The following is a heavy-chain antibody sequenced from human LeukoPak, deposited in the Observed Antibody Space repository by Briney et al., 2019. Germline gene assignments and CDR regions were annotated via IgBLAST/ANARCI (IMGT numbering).Heavy chain of an antibody. CDR1: GGSFSGYY. CDR2: INHSGST. CDR3: ARGATYYYDSSGYYYALCYYYYMDV. J-gene: IGHJ6*03. Sequence: PSETLSLTCAVYGGSFSGYYWSWIRQPPGKGLEWIGEINHSGSTNYNPSLKSRVTISVDTSKNQFSLKLSSVTAADTAVYYCARGATYYYDSSGYYYALCYYYYMDVWGKGTTVTVSS. D-gene: IGHD3-22*01. V-gene: IGHV4-34*01.